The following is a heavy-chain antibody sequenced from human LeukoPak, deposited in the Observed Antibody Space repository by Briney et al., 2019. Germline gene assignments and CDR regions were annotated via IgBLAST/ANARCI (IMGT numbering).Heavy chain of an antibody. J-gene: IGHJ5*02. D-gene: IGHD1-26*01. Sequence: GGSLRLACADSGFTFSSYAMSWVHQAPGKGLEWVSAISGSGGSTYYADSVKGRFTISRDNSKNTLYLQMNSLRAEDTAVYYCARVPVNIWENWFDPWGQGSLVTVSS. CDR2: ISGSGGST. CDR1: GFTFSSYA. V-gene: IGHV3-23*01. CDR3: ARVPVNIWENWFDP.